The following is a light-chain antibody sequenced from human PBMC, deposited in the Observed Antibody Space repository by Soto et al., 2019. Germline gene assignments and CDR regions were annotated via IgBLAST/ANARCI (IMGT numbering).Light chain of an antibody. V-gene: IGKV1-5*01. J-gene: IGKJ5*01. CDR1: QSISRW. CDR2: DAS. CDR3: QQYNTYST. Sequence: DIQMTQSPSTLSRYVGYRVSITPRASQSISRWLAWYQQKPGKAPKALIYDASTLGSGVPSRFSGGGSGTEFTLTISSLQPDDFATSYRQQYNTYSTFGQGTRLEIK.